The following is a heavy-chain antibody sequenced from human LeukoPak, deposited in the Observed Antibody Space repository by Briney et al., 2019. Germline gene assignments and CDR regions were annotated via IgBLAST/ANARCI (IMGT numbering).Heavy chain of an antibody. Sequence: GGSLRLSCAASGFTFSNYAMSWVRQAPGKGLEWVSAISGGNTYYADSVKGRFTISRDNSKNTPYLQMNSLRAEDTAVYYCAKVHWYYYDSSGYYQPKYDYWGQGTLVTVSS. CDR2: ISGGNT. J-gene: IGHJ4*02. D-gene: IGHD3-22*01. V-gene: IGHV3-23*01. CDR3: AKVHWYYYDSSGYYQPKYDY. CDR1: GFTFSNYA.